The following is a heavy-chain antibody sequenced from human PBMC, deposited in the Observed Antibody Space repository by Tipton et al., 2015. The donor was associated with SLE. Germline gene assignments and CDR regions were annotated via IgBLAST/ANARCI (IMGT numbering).Heavy chain of an antibody. J-gene: IGHJ4*02. CDR1: GYTFTGYY. Sequence: EVKKPGASVKVSCKASGYTFTGYYMHWVRQAPGQGLEWMGWINPNSGGTNYAQKFQGRVPMTRDTSISTAYMELSRLRSDDTAVYYCAREIAGACTEYYLDSWGQGTLVTVSS. CDR2: INPNSGGT. CDR3: AREIAGACTEYYLDS. V-gene: IGHV1-2*02. D-gene: IGHD6-19*01.